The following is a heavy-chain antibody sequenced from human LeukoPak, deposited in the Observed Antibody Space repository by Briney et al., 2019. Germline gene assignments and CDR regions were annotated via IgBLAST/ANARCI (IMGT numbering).Heavy chain of an antibody. J-gene: IGHJ5*02. CDR2: IYTSGST. CDR1: GGSISGGSYY. D-gene: IGHD3-10*01. CDR3: ARDLVCYGSGSYYSGWFDP. Sequence: SQTLSLTCTVSGGSISGGSYYWSWIRQPDGKGLEWIGRIYTSGSTNYNPSLKSRVTISVDTSKNQFSLKLSSVTAADTAVYYCARDLVCYGSGSYYSGWFDPWGQGTLVTVSS. V-gene: IGHV4-61*02.